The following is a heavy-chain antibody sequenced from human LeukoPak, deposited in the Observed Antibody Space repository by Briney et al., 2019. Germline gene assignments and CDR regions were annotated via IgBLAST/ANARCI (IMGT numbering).Heavy chain of an antibody. CDR1: GFTFSSYS. CDR3: ARIAGYSGYARY. Sequence: GGSLRLSCAASGFTFSSYSMNWVRQAPGKGLEWVSSISSSSSYIYYADSVKGRFTISRDNAKNSLYLQMNSLRAEDTAVYYCARIAGYSGYARYWGQGTLVTVSS. J-gene: IGHJ4*02. CDR2: ISSSSSYI. D-gene: IGHD5-12*01. V-gene: IGHV3-21*01.